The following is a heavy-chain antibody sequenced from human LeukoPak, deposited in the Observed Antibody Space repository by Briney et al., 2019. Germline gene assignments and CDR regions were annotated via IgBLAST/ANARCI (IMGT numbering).Heavy chain of an antibody. J-gene: IGHJ6*03. CDR3: AQAMVTYYYYMDV. CDR2: IIPIFGTA. V-gene: IGHV1-69*06. CDR1: GGTFSSYA. D-gene: IGHD5-18*01. Sequence: SVKVSCKASGGTFSSYAISWVRQAPGQGLEWMGGIIPIFGTANYAQKFQGRVTITADKSTSTAYMELSSLRAEDTAVYYCAQAMVTYYYYMDVWGKGTTVTVSS.